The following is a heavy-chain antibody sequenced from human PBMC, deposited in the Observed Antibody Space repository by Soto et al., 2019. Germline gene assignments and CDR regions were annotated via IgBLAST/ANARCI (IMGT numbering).Heavy chain of an antibody. D-gene: IGHD1-1*01. CDR1: GFSFSSYG. CDR2: VDADGSGT. CDR3: AGASGWKFDY. V-gene: IGHV3-74*01. Sequence: EVQLVESGGGLVQPGGSLRLSCAASGFSFSSYGMHWVCQAPGTGLVWVSRVDADGSGTTYAGSVKGRFSISRDNAKNTVSLQMNNLRAEDTAVYYCAGASGWKFDYWGLGVLVTVSS. J-gene: IGHJ4*02.